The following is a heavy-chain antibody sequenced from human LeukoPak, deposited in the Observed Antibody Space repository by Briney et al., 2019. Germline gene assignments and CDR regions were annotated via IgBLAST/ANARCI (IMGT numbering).Heavy chain of an antibody. J-gene: IGHJ4*02. V-gene: IGHV3-23*01. D-gene: IGHD6-6*01. Sequence: GGSLRLSCAASGFTFNNYAMTWVRQAPGKGLEWVSAISGSGSSTYYADSVKGRLTISRDNSKNSLYLPMDSLRADDTAVYYCAKLATRLAARPNFDYWGLGTLVAVSS. CDR2: ISGSGSST. CDR3: AKLATRLAARPNFDY. CDR1: GFTFNNYA.